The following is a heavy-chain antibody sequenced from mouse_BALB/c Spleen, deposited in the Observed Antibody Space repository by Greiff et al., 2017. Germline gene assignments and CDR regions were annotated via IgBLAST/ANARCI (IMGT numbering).Heavy chain of an antibody. V-gene: IGHV5-17*02. Sequence: EVKLVESGGGLVQPGGSRKLSCAASGFTFSSFGMHWVRQAPEKGLEWVAYISSGSSTIYYADTVKGRFTISRDNPKNTLFLQMTSLRSEDTAMYYCASNYYGSSYNYAMDYWGQGTSVTVSS. CDR1: GFTFSSFG. CDR2: ISSGSSTI. CDR3: ASNYYGSSYNYAMDY. J-gene: IGHJ4*01. D-gene: IGHD1-1*01.